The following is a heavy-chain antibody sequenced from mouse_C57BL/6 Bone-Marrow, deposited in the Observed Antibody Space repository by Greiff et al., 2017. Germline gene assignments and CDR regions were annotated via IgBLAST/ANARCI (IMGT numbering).Heavy chain of an antibody. CDR2: INPSTGGT. Sequence: VQLQQSGPELVKPGASVKISCKASGYSFTGYYMNWVKQSPEKSLEWIGEINPSTGGTTYNQKFKAKATLTVEKSSSPAYMQLKSLTSEDSAVYDFARGATVVATSDFAYWCQGTLVTVSA. CDR3: ARGATVVATSDFAY. V-gene: IGHV1-42*01. D-gene: IGHD1-1*01. J-gene: IGHJ3*01. CDR1: GYSFTGYY.